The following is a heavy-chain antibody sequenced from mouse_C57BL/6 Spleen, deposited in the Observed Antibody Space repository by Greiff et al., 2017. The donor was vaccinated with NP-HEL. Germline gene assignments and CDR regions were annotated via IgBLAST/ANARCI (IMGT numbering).Heavy chain of an antibody. Sequence: QVQLQQSGAELVRPGTSVKMSCKASGYTFTNYWIGWAKQRPGHGLEWIGDIYPGGGYTNYNEKFKGKATLTADKSSSTAYMQCSSLTSEDSAIYFCASRDDYDAFAYWGQGSLGTVSA. V-gene: IGHV1-63*01. CDR2: IYPGGGYT. D-gene: IGHD2-4*01. CDR1: GYTFTNYW. J-gene: IGHJ3*01. CDR3: ASRDDYDAFAY.